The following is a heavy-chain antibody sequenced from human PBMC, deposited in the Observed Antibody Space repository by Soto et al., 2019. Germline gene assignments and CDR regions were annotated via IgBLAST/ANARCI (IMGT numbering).Heavy chain of an antibody. D-gene: IGHD5-18*01. V-gene: IGHV5-51*01. CDR3: AREGQLWNYYYYYGMDV. J-gene: IGHJ6*02. Sequence: PGASLKISCKGSGYSFTSYWIGWVRQMPGKGLEWMGIIYPGDSDTRYSPSFQGQVTISADKSISTAYLQWSSLKASDTAMYYCAREGQLWNYYYYYGMDVWGQGTTVTVSS. CDR2: IYPGDSDT. CDR1: GYSFTSYW.